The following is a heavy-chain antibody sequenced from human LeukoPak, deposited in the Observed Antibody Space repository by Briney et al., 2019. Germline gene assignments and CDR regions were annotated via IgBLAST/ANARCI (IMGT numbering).Heavy chain of an antibody. Sequence: GGSLRLSCAASGFTFSSYWMSWVRQAPGKGLEWVAHIKQDGSEKYYVDSVKGRFTISRDNAKNSLYLQMNSLRAEDAALYYCAKDIRWRWAVRGIDYWGQGTLVTVSS. V-gene: IGHV3-7*03. D-gene: IGHD3-10*01. CDR3: AKDIRWRWAVRGIDY. CDR2: IKQDGSEK. J-gene: IGHJ4*02. CDR1: GFTFSSYW.